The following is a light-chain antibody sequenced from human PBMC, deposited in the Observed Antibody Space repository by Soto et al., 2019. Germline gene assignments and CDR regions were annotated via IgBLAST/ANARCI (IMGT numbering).Light chain of an antibody. J-gene: IGKJ1*01. CDR1: QSISRG. Sequence: DIQMNQSPSTLSASVGDRVTIACRASQSISRGLSWYQQKPGKAPKLLSYMASSLESGVPSRFSGSGPGTEFILTISSLQPDDFATYYCQRYNLYSTFGQGTKVEIK. CDR3: QRYNLYST. V-gene: IGKV1-5*03. CDR2: MAS.